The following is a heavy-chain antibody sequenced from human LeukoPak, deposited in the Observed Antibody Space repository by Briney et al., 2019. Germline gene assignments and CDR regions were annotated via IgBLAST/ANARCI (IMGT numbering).Heavy chain of an antibody. D-gene: IGHD6-19*01. CDR3: AREKAVAELVVDY. CDR1: GFDFSRYA. CDR2: ISYDGDNK. V-gene: IGHV3-30-3*01. Sequence: GGSLRLSCAASGFDFSRYAMHWVRQAPGKGLEWVALISYDGDNKYYADSVKGRFTISRDNSKNTLYLQMNSLRAEDTAVYYCAREKAVAELVVDYWGQGTLATVSS. J-gene: IGHJ4*02.